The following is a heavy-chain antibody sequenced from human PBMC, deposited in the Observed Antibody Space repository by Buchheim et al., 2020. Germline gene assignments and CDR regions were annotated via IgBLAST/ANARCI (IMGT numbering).Heavy chain of an antibody. CDR1: GGSISSSSYY. D-gene: IGHD5-18*01. CDR3: ARGYSYGYLLNYYYYMDV. J-gene: IGHJ6*03. V-gene: IGHV4-39*01. Sequence: QVQLQESGPGLVKPSETLSLTCTVSGGSISSSSYYWGWIRQPPGKGLEWIGSIYYSGSTYYNPSLKSRVTISVDTSKNQFSLKLSSVTAADTAVYYCARGYSYGYLLNYYYYMDVWGKGTT. CDR2: IYYSGST.